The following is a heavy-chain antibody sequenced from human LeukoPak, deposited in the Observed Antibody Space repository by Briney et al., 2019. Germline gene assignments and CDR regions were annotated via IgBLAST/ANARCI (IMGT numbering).Heavy chain of an antibody. V-gene: IGHV5-51*03. CDR3: ARMFGEIRSVIYMDV. D-gene: IGHD3-10*02. CDR2: IYPGDSDT. Sequence: PGESLKISCKGSGYSFTSYWIGWVRQMPGKGLEWMGIIYPGDSDTRYSPSFQGQVTISADRSISTAYLQWSSLKASDTAMYYCARMFGEIRSVIYMDVWGKGTTVTISS. J-gene: IGHJ6*03. CDR1: GYSFTSYW.